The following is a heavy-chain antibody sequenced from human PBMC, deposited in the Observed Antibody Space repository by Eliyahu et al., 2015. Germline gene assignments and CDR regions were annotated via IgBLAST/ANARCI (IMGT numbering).Heavy chain of an antibody. Sequence: EVQLLESGGGLVQPGGSLXXSCAASGFTFSSYAXXWVRQAPGKGLEWXXXIXGSGGSTYYADSVKGRFTISRDNSKNTLYLQMNSLRAEDTAVYYCAKDSHLMTTVTTAFDYWGQGTLVTVSS. D-gene: IGHD4-17*01. CDR1: GFTFSSYA. V-gene: IGHV3-23*01. CDR3: AKDSHLMTTVTTAFDY. CDR2: IXGSGGST. J-gene: IGHJ4*02.